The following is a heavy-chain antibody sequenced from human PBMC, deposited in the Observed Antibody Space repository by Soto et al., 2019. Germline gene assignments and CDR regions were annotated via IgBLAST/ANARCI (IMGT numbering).Heavy chain of an antibody. J-gene: IGHJ5*02. Sequence: SETLSLTCTVSGGSIISSSYYCGWMRQPPWKGLEWIGSNYYSGSTYYNPSLKSRVTMSVDTPKNQFSLKLNSVTAADTAVYYCARRGLHVNIWFEAWGQGTLVSVSS. CDR2: NYYSGST. V-gene: IGHV4-39*01. CDR1: GGSIISSSYY. CDR3: ARRGLHVNIWFEA.